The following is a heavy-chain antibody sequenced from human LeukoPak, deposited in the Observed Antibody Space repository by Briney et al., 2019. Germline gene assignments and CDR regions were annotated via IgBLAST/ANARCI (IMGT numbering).Heavy chain of an antibody. CDR2: IYSSGST. D-gene: IGHD1-26*01. CDR1: GGSFSGYY. V-gene: IGHV4-34*01. J-gene: IGHJ4*02. CDR3: AKSGGYGLIDY. Sequence: SETLSLTCAVYGGSFSGYYWSWIRQPPGKGVEWIGNIYSSGSTYYNASLQSRVTISIDTSKNQFSLRLNSVTVADTAMYYCAKSGGYGLIDYWGQGTRVTVSS.